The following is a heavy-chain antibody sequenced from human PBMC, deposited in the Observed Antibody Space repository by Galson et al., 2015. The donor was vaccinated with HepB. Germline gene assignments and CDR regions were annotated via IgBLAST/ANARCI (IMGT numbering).Heavy chain of an antibody. CDR3: ARLAPAAMGFDY. CDR2: ISSSSSTI. J-gene: IGHJ4*02. CDR1: GFTFSSYS. D-gene: IGHD2-2*01. V-gene: IGHV3-48*01. Sequence: SLRLSCAASGFTFSSYSMNWVRQAPGKGLEWVSYISSSSSTIYADSVKGRFTISRDNAKNSLYLQMNSLRAEATAVYYCARLAPAAMGFDYWGQRTLVTASS.